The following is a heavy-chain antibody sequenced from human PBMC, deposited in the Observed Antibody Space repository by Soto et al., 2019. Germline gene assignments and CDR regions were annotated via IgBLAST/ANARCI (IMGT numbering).Heavy chain of an antibody. CDR2: ISSSGSTI. V-gene: IGHV3-11*01. CDR3: AKDLRPRSFHAFDI. Sequence: GGSLRLSCAASGFTFSDYYMSWIRQAPGKGLEWVSYISSSGSTIYYADSVKGRFTISRDNAKNSLYLQMNSLRAEDTAVYYCAKDLRPRSFHAFDIWGQGTMVTVSS. J-gene: IGHJ3*02. D-gene: IGHD2-15*01. CDR1: GFTFSDYY.